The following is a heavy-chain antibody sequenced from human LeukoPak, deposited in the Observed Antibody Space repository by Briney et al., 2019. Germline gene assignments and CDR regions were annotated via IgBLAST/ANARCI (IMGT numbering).Heavy chain of an antibody. CDR2: ISGSGGST. V-gene: IGHV3-23*01. Sequence: GGSLRLSCAASEFTFSSYAMSWVRQAPGKGLEWVSAISGSGGSTYYADSVKGRFTISRDNSKNTLYLQMNSLRAEDTAVYYCAKDPLSTVVVPHFDYWGQGSLVTVSS. J-gene: IGHJ4*02. D-gene: IGHD4-23*01. CDR1: EFTFSSYA. CDR3: AKDPLSTVVVPHFDY.